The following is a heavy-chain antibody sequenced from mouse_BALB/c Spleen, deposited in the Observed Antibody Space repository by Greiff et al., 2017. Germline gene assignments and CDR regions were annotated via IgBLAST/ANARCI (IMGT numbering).Heavy chain of an antibody. Sequence: EVQLQQSGAELVRSGASVKLSCTASGFNIKDYYMHWVKQRPEQGLEWIGWIDPENGDTEYAPKFQGKATMTADTSSNTAYLQLSSLTSEDTAVYYCPYGNWFAYWGQGTLVTVAA. CDR2: IDPENGDT. CDR1: GFNIKDYY. J-gene: IGHJ3*01. CDR3: PYGNWFAY. V-gene: IGHV14-4*02. D-gene: IGHD2-10*02.